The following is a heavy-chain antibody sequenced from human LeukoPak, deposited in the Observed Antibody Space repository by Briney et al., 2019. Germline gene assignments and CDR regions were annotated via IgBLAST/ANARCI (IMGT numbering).Heavy chain of an antibody. D-gene: IGHD3-22*01. J-gene: IGHJ3*02. V-gene: IGHV3-21*01. Sequence: GGSLRLSCAASGFTFSSYSMNWVRQAPGKGLEWVSSISSSSTYIYYADSLKGRFTISRDNAKNSLYLQMNSLRAEDTAVYYCARDGADYYDNTGYYSSPDAFDIWGQGTMVTVSS. CDR2: ISSSSTYI. CDR1: GFTFSSYS. CDR3: ARDGADYYDNTGYYSSPDAFDI.